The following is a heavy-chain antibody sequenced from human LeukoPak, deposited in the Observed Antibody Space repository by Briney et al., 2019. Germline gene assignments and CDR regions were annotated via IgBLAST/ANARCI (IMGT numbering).Heavy chain of an antibody. CDR2: FYYSGST. D-gene: IGHD6-13*01. CDR3: AKGGIRSGAFDI. J-gene: IGHJ3*02. Sequence: PSETLSLTCTVSGGSISNYYWSWIRQPPGKGLEWIGYFYYSGSTSYNPSLKGRVTISVATSKNQFSLKLSSVTAADTAVYYCAKGGIRSGAFDIWGQGTRVTVSS. V-gene: IGHV4-59*01. CDR1: GGSISNYY.